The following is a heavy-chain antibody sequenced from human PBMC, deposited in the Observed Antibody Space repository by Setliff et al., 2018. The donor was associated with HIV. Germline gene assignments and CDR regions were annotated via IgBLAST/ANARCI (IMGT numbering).Heavy chain of an antibody. CDR2: ISYDGSRT. J-gene: IGHJ2*01. D-gene: IGHD4-17*01. V-gene: IGHV3-30*07. CDR1: GFTFSTFA. Sequence: PGESLKISCVASGFTFSTFAMHWVRQAPGKGLEWVSVISYDGSRTHYADSVKGRFTISRDNAKNSLHLQMNSLRVEDTAVYYCVRPPDVMTKVTKANCWGRGTLVTVSS. CDR3: VRPPDVMTKVTKANC.